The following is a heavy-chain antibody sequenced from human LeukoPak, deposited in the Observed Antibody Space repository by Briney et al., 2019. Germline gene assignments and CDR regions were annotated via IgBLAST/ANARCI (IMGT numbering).Heavy chain of an antibody. CDR1: VFTFSSYA. CDR3: AKDLSSSSYYYFDC. V-gene: IGHV3-23*01. J-gene: IGHJ4*02. D-gene: IGHD6-13*01. Sequence: GGALRLSCAASVFTFSSYAMSWVRQAPRKGLEWVSAASGSGGSTYYADSVKGRFTISRDTSKNTLYLQMNSLRAEDTAIYYCAKDLSSSSYYYFDCWGQGALVTVSS. CDR2: ASGSGGST.